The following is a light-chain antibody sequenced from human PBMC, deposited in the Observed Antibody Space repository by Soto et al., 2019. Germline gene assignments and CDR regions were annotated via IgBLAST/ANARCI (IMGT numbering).Light chain of an antibody. CDR3: QRYNKWPLM. Sequence: EIVMKQSPVTLSVSPGERATLSCRASQSVSGNLAWYQQKPGQDPRLLIYGASTRATGIPARFSGSESGTEFTLTISSLPSEDVAVDYCQRYNKWPLMFGGGTKVEIK. V-gene: IGKV3-15*01. CDR2: GAS. J-gene: IGKJ4*02. CDR1: QSVSGN.